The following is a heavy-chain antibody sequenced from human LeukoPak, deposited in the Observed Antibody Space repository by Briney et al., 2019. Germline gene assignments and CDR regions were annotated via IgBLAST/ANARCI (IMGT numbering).Heavy chain of an antibody. J-gene: IGHJ4*02. CDR2: IYHTGST. CDR3: ATLAYDNSGSYYFDS. CDR1: GYSISGPYY. D-gene: IGHD3-10*01. Sequence: SETLSLTCIVPGYSISGPYYWGWIRQTPGKGLEWIGTIYHTGSTYYGPTLKSRVSISVDTSKNQFSLKLTSVTAADTAIYYCATLAYDNSGSYYFDSWGQGTQVTVSS. V-gene: IGHV4-38-2*02.